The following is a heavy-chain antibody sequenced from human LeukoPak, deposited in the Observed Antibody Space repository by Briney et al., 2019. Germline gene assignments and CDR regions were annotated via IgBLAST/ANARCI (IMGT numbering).Heavy chain of an antibody. CDR3: AKDNYDYYIRGFA. CDR2: ISGSVGNT. Sequence: GALRISCGASGFTLCRYALSWGRQPPRKGVEWVLAISGSVGNTYYADSVKGRFTISRDNSKNTLSLQMNSLRAEDTAVYYCAKDNYDYYIRGFAWGQGTLVTVSS. CDR1: GFTLCRYA. V-gene: IGHV3-23*01. J-gene: IGHJ5*02. D-gene: IGHD1-26*01.